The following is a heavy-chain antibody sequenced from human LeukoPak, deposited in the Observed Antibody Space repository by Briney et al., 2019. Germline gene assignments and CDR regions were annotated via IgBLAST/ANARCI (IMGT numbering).Heavy chain of an antibody. CDR2: IKQGGSDK. CDR1: GFTLSSHW. D-gene: IGHD1-26*01. V-gene: IGHV3-7*01. Sequence: GGSLRLSCEASGFTLSSHWMTWVRQAPGKGLEWVATIKQGGSDKFYVDSVKGRFTISGDNARNSLYLQMNSLRAEDTAVYYCARDPFELWGQGTLVTVSS. J-gene: IGHJ4*02. CDR3: ARDPFEL.